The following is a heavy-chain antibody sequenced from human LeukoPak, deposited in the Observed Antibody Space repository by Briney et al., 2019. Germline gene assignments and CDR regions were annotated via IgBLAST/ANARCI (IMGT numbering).Heavy chain of an antibody. D-gene: IGHD1-26*01. V-gene: IGHV3-48*01. CDR1: GFTFSTYS. CDR2: ISGSSDAI. Sequence: TGGSLRLSCAASGFTFSTYSMSWVRQAPGKGLEWVSYISGSSDAIYYADSVKGRFTISRDNSKNTLYLQMNSLRAEDTAVYYCAKCQWWELLLFDYWGQGTLVTVSS. J-gene: IGHJ4*02. CDR3: AKCQWWELLLFDY.